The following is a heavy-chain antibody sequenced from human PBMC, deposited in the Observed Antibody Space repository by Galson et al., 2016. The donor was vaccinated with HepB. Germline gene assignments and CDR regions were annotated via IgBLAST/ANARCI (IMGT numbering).Heavy chain of an antibody. D-gene: IGHD6-13*01. J-gene: IGHJ4*02. CDR3: RIGTAGLDY. Sequence: CAISGDSVSNNKAAWIWIRQSPLRGLEWLGRTYYRSNWNNDYAVSVRSRITINADPSKNQVSLQLNSVTPEDTAVYYCRIGTAGLDYWGQGTLVTVSS. CDR2: TYYRSNWNN. CDR1: GDSVSNNKAA. V-gene: IGHV6-1*01.